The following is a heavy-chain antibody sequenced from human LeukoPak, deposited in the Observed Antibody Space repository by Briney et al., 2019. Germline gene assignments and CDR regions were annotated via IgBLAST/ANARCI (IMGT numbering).Heavy chain of an antibody. V-gene: IGHV1-2*02. CDR1: GYTFTGYY. D-gene: IGHD3-22*01. CDR2: INPNSGGT. J-gene: IGHJ4*02. CDR3: AKAVKVDDTSGYYGVFDY. Sequence: ASVKVSCKASGYTFTGYYMHWVRQAPGQGLEWRGWINPNSGGTHYAQTFQGRVTMTRDTSITTAHMELSSLRSDDTAVYYCAKAVKVDDTSGYYGVFDYWGQGTLVTVSS.